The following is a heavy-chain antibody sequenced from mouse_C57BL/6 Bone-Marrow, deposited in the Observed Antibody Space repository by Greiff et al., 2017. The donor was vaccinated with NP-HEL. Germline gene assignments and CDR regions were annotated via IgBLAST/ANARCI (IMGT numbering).Heavy chain of an antibody. V-gene: IGHV1-4*01. D-gene: IGHD2-4*01. CDR2: INPSSGYT. J-gene: IGHJ3*01. CDR3: AREDDYEESFAY. CDR1: GYTFTSYT. Sequence: QVQLQQSGAELARPGASVKMSCKASGYTFTSYTMHWVKQRPGQGLEWIGYINPSSGYTKYNQKFKDKATLTADKSSSTAYMQLSSLTSEDSAVYYFAREDDYEESFAYWGQGTLVTVSA.